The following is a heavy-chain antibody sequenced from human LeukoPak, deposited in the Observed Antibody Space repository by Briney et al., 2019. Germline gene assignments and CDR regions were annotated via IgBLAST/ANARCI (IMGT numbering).Heavy chain of an antibody. CDR1: GGSISSYY. D-gene: IGHD3-9*01. CDR3: ARESETGYGGDYFDY. V-gene: IGHV4-59*01. CDR2: IYYSGST. J-gene: IGHJ4*02. Sequence: SETLSLTCTVSGGSISSYYWSWIRQPPGKGLEWIGYIYYSGSTNYNPSLKSRVTISVDTSKNQFSLKLSSVTAADTAVYYCARESETGYGGDYFDYCGQGTLVTVSS.